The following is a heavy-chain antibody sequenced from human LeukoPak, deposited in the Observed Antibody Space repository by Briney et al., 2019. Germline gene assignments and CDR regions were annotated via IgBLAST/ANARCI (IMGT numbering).Heavy chain of an antibody. Sequence: GGSLRLAFAPSGFTAIIDDMRAVRQAPGEGLEWVASISGVGGGTYYADPVQGRFTISRDNSKHSLSLQMNTPKAADKAVYYCTKDQDGYNKPGECCGQGALVTVSS. CDR1: GFTAIIDD. CDR2: ISGVGGGT. D-gene: IGHD5-24*01. J-gene: IGHJ4*02. V-gene: IGHV3-23*01. CDR3: TKDQDGYNKPGEC.